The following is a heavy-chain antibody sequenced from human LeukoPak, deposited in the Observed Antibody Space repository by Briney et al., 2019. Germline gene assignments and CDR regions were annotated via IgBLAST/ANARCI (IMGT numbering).Heavy chain of an antibody. CDR2: ISPDGNIE. D-gene: IGHD1/OR15-1a*01. Sequence: QSGGSLRLSCAASGFTFTTFGIHWARQAPGKGLEWVAAISPDGNIEYYTDSVKGRFTISRDNSKNMIYLQMNSLRGEDSAVYYCAKINNDDDYWGQGTLVTVSS. J-gene: IGHJ4*02. V-gene: IGHV3-30*18. CDR1: GFTFTTFG. CDR3: AKINNDDDY.